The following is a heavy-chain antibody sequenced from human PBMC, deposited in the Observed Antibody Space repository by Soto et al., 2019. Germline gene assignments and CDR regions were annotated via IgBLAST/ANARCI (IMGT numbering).Heavy chain of an antibody. Sequence: QVPLVQSGAEVKKPGSSVKVSCKASGGTFSSYAISWVRQAPGQGLEWMGGIIPIFGTANYAQKFQGRVTITADESTSTAYMELSSLRSEDTAVYYCASEDCSGGSCYLTYGMDVWGQGTTVTVSS. D-gene: IGHD2-15*01. CDR1: GGTFSSYA. CDR2: IIPIFGTA. J-gene: IGHJ6*02. CDR3: ASEDCSGGSCYLTYGMDV. V-gene: IGHV1-69*01.